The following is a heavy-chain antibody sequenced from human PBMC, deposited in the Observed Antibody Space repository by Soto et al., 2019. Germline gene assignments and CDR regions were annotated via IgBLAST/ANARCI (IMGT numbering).Heavy chain of an antibody. J-gene: IGHJ4*02. CDR3: ATNYDYGSD. CDR2: IIPALGVT. V-gene: IGHV1-69*09. D-gene: IGHD4-17*01. Sequence: QVQLVQSGAEVKKPGSSVKVSCKASGGTFGSYVFSWVRQAPGQGLEWIGGIIPALGVTNYAQKFQCRVTITADQSTSTAYMELSSQRSEDPAVYYCATNYDYGSDWGKGTLVTVSS. CDR1: GGTFGSYV.